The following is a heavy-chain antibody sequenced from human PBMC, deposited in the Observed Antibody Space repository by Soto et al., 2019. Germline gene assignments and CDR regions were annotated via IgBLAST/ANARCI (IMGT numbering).Heavy chain of an antibody. CDR3: ARYDNKISLYGVDV. CDR2: INHRGSS. Sequence: QVQLQQWGAGVVKPSETLSLTCAVSGGSLSGYYWSWIRQSPGKGLEWMGEINHRGSSDYNPFLKSRVTISIYASRSQFSLELSSVTAADTAIYYCARYDNKISLYGVDVWGQGNTVTVSS. V-gene: IGHV4-34*01. D-gene: IGHD1-1*01. J-gene: IGHJ6*02. CDR1: GGSLSGYY.